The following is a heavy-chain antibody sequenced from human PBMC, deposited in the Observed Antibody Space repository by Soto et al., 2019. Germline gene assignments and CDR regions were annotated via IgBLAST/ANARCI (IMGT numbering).Heavy chain of an antibody. CDR2: SSNSGCFT. CDR1: GFTLSDHY. J-gene: IGHJ4*02. D-gene: IGHD1-20*01. V-gene: IGHV3-11*06. CDR3: VRSGDKYNTHDY. Sequence: PGGSLRLSCAASGFTLSDHYMNWIRQAPGKGLEWIGYSSNSGCFTRYADSVKGRFSISRDNPKNSLYLQISSLRGDDTAIYYCVRSGDKYNTHDYWGPGTPVTVSS.